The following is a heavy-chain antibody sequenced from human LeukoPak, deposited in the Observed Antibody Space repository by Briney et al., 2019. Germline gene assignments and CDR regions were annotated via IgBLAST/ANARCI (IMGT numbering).Heavy chain of an antibody. CDR1: GFTFSSYW. Sequence: GGSLRLSCTASGFTFSSYWMSWVRQATGKGLEWVANIKEDGSEKYYVDSVKGRFTISRDDAKNSLFLQMNRVRAEDTAVYYCARVFGRGFGELSPDFWGQGTLVTVSS. V-gene: IGHV3-7*01. J-gene: IGHJ4*02. D-gene: IGHD3-10*01. CDR3: ARVFGRGFGELSPDF. CDR2: IKEDGSEK.